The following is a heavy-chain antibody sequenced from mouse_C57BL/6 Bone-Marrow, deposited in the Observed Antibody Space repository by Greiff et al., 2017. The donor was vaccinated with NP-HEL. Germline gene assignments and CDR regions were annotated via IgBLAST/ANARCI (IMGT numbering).Heavy chain of an antibody. D-gene: IGHD2-2*01. CDR1: GYAFSSSW. CDR2: IYPGDGDT. CDR3: ARILGANYGYDGDY. Sequence: QVQLKESGPELVKPGASVKISCKASGYAFSSSWMNWVKQRPGKGLEWIGRIYPGDGDTNYNGKFKGKATLTADKSSSTAYMQLSSLTSEDSAVYFCARILGANYGYDGDYWGQGTTLTVSS. J-gene: IGHJ2*01. V-gene: IGHV1-82*01.